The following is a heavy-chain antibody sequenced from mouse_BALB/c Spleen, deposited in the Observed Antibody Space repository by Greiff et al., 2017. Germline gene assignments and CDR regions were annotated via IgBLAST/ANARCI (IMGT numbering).Heavy chain of an antibody. CDR2: INSNGGST. CDR1: GFTFSSYY. Sequence: EVKLVESGGGLVKLGGSLKLSCAASGFTFSSYYMSWVRQTPEKRLELVAAINSNGGSTYYPDTVKGRFTISRDNAKNTLYLQMSSLKSEDTALYYCARAFTTGVLDAMDYWGQGTSVTVSS. J-gene: IGHJ4*01. V-gene: IGHV5-6-2*01. CDR3: ARAFTTGVLDAMDY. D-gene: IGHD2-12*01.